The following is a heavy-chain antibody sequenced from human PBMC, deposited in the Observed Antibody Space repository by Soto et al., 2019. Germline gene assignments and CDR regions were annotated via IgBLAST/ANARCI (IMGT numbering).Heavy chain of an antibody. CDR3: ARSILLWFGEPHQFDY. CDR1: GGTFSSYA. D-gene: IGHD3-10*01. V-gene: IGHV1-69*06. Sequence: ASVKVSCKASGGTFSSYAISWVRQAPGQGLEWMGGIIPIFGTANYAQKFQGRVTITADKSTSTAYMELSSLRSEDTAVYYCARSILLWFGEPHQFDYWGQGTLVTVSS. J-gene: IGHJ4*02. CDR2: IIPIFGTA.